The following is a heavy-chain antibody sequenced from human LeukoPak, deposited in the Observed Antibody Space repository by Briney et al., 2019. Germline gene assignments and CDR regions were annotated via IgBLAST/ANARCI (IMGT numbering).Heavy chain of an antibody. V-gene: IGHV3-23*01. CDR1: GFTFSNYA. CDR3: AKEELGYFDF. Sequence: GGSLRLSCAASGFTFSNYAMSWVRQAPGKGLEWFSAITTNGRSTYYADSVKGRFTISRDNSKDTPYLQMNNLRAEDTALYYCAKEELGYFDFWGQGTQVTVSS. CDR2: ITTNGRST. J-gene: IGHJ4*02. D-gene: IGHD1-26*01.